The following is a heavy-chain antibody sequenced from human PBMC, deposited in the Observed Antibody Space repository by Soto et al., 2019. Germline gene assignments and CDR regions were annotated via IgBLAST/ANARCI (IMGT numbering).Heavy chain of an antibody. J-gene: IGHJ4*02. Sequence: QLQLQESGPGLVKPSKTLSLTCSVSDDSINSDKYYWGWIRQPPGKGLEWIGSIYYRGNAYHNPSLQTRVTISLDKSKSQFSLKLNSVTAADSAVYFCARLEGLATISYYFDFWGPGALVTVSS. D-gene: IGHD3-9*01. V-gene: IGHV4-39*01. CDR3: ARLEGLATISYYFDF. CDR2: IYYRGNA. CDR1: DDSINSDKYY.